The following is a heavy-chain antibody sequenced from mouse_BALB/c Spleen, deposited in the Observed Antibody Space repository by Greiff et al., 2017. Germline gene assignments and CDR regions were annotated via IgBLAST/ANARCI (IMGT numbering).Heavy chain of an antibody. J-gene: IGHJ4*01. CDR2: INPYYGST. Sequence: VQLKQTGPELVKPGASVKISCKASGYSFTDYIMLWVKQSHGKSLEWIGNINPYYGSTSYNLKFKGKATLTVDKSSSTAYMQLNSLTSEDSAVYYCARSGELGPYAMDYWGQGTSVTVSS. CDR1: GYSFTDYI. CDR3: ARSGELGPYAMDY. D-gene: IGHD3-1*01. V-gene: IGHV1-39*01.